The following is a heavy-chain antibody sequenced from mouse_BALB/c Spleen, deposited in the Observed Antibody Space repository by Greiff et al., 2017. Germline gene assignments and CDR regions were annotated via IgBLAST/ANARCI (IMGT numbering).Heavy chain of an antibody. V-gene: IGHV5-6-5*01. CDR3: ARTRYDDAMDY. Sequence: EVQLVESGGGLVKPGGSLKLSCAASGFTFSSYAMSWVRQTPEKRLEWVASISSGGSTYYPDSVKGRFTISRDNARNILYLQMSSLRSEDTAMYYCARTRYDDAMDYWGQGTSVTVSS. CDR1: GFTFSSYA. D-gene: IGHD2-14*01. CDR2: ISSGGST. J-gene: IGHJ4*01.